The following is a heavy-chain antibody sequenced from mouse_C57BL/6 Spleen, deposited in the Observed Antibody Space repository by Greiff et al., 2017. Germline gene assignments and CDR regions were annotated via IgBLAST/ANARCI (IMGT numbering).Heavy chain of an antibody. D-gene: IGHD2-2*01. CDR3: ARAVRRYFDV. CDR1: GYAFSSYW. V-gene: IGHV1-80*01. Sequence: QVQLKESGAELVKPGASVKISCKASGYAFSSYWLNWVKQRPGKGLAWIGQIYPGDGDTNYNGKFKGKATLTADKSCSTAYMQLSSLTSEDSAVYICARAVRRYFDVWGTGTTVTVSS. J-gene: IGHJ1*03. CDR2: IYPGDGDT.